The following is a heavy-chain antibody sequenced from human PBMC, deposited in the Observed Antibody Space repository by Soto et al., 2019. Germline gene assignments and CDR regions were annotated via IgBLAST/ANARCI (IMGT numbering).Heavy chain of an antibody. CDR1: GFTFSSYA. CDR3: ARDHGYCYGV. CDR2: ISGSGGST. V-gene: IGHV3-23*01. D-gene: IGHD5-18*01. Sequence: GGSLRLSCAASGFTFSSYAMSWVRQAPGKGLEWVSAISGSGGSTYYADSVKGRFTISRDNAKNSLYLQMNSLRDEDTAVYYCARDHGYCYGVWGQGTTVTVSS. J-gene: IGHJ6*02.